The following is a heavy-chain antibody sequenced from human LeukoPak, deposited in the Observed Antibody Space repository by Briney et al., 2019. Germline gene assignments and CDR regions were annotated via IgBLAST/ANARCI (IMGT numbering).Heavy chain of an antibody. V-gene: IGHV1-69*13. J-gene: IGHJ4*02. CDR1: GGTFSSYA. CDR3: ARSRGYSGYDSDY. Sequence: GASVKVSCKASGGTFSSYAISWVRQAPGQGLEWMGGIIPIFGTADYAQKFQGRVTITADESTSTAYMELSSLRSEDTAVYYCARSRGYSGYDSDYWGQGTLVTVSS. CDR2: IIPIFGTA. D-gene: IGHD5-12*01.